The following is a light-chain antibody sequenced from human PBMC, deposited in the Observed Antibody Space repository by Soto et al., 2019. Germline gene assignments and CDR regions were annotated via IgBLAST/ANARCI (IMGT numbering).Light chain of an antibody. V-gene: IGLV2-14*01. CDR3: SSYTSSSTLVV. J-gene: IGLJ2*01. CDR2: EVS. Sequence: QSVLTQPASVSGSPGQSITISCTGTSSDVGGYNHVSWYQQHPGKAPKLMIYEVSNRPSGVSNRFSGSKSGNMASLTISGLQAEDEADYYCSSYTSSSTLVVFGGGTKLTVL. CDR1: SSDVGGYNH.